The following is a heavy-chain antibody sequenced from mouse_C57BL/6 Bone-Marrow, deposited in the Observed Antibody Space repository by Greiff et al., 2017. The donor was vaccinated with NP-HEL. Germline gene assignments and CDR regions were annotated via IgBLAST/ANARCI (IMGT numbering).Heavy chain of an antibody. D-gene: IGHD3-2*02. CDR1: GYTFTDYE. J-gene: IGHJ2*01. Sequence: VQGVESGAELVRPGASVTLSCKASGYTFTDYEMHWVKQTPVHGLEWIGAIDPETGGTAYNQKFKGKAILTADKSSSTAYMELRSLTSEDSAVYYCTRRPAQATWDYWGQGTTLTVSS. CDR3: TRRPAQATWDY. V-gene: IGHV1-15*01. CDR2: IDPETGGT.